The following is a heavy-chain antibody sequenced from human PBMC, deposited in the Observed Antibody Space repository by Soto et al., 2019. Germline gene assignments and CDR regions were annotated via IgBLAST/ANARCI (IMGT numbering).Heavy chain of an antibody. CDR1: GDSINSYY. D-gene: IGHD4-17*01. Sequence: PWETLALTCAVSGDSINSYYWSWVRQTPGKGLEWIGYTHHSGSTNYNPSLKSRVAMSVDTSKNQFSLKLSSVSAAVTAVYSCASCFSPGGDGDYLAAFAFWGQGTMVTVSS. CDR3: ASCFSPGGDGDYLAAFAF. CDR2: THHSGST. J-gene: IGHJ3*01. V-gene: IGHV4-59*12.